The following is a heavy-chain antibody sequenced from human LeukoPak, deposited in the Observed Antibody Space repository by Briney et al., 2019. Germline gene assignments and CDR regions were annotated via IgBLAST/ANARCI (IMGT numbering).Heavy chain of an antibody. CDR3: ARAVGAARNAFDI. CDR2: INTDGSTT. CDR1: GFTFSSYR. D-gene: IGHD1-26*01. J-gene: IGHJ3*02. V-gene: IGHV3-74*01. Sequence: GGSLRLSCAASGFTFSSYRMHWVRQAPGKGLVWVSRINTDGSTTSYADSVKGRFTISRDNAKNTLYLQMNSLRAEDTAVYYCARAVGAARNAFDIWGQGTMVTVSS.